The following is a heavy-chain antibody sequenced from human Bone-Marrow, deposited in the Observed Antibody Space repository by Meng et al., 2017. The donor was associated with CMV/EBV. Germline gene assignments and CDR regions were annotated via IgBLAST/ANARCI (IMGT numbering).Heavy chain of an antibody. D-gene: IGHD5-12*01. J-gene: IGHJ4*02. Sequence: GESLKISCAASGFTFDDYGMSWVRQAPGKGLEWVSGINWNGGRTGYADSVKGRFTISRDNAKNSLYLQMNSLRAEDTAVYYCVNCGPYGGYVHYWGQGTLVTVSS. CDR1: GFTFDDYG. CDR3: VNCGPYGGYVHY. V-gene: IGHV3-20*04. CDR2: INWNGGRT.